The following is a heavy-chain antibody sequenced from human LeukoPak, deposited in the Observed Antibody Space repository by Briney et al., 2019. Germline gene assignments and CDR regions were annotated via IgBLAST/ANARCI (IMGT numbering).Heavy chain of an antibody. D-gene: IGHD2-2*01. J-gene: IGHJ5*02. Sequence: PGGSLRLSCAASGFTFSSYSMNWVRQAPGKGLEWVSSISSSSSYIYYADSVKGRFAISRDNAKNSLYLQMNSLRAEDTAVYYCAGGHCSSTSCYGWFDPWGQGTLVTVSS. CDR3: AGGHCSSTSCYGWFDP. CDR2: ISSSSSYI. V-gene: IGHV3-21*01. CDR1: GFTFSSYS.